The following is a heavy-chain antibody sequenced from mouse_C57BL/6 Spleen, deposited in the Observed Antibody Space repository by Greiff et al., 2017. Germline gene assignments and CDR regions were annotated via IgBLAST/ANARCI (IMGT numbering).Heavy chain of an antibody. J-gene: IGHJ2*01. V-gene: IGHV1-7*01. D-gene: IGHD1-1*01. Sequence: QVQLQQSGAELAKPGASVKLSCKASGYTFTSYWMHWVKQRPGQGLEWIGYINPSSGYTKYNQKFKDKATLTADKSSSTAYMQLSSLTYEDSAVYYCAKYYGSSPYYFDYWGQGTTLTVSS. CDR1: GYTFTSYW. CDR3: AKYYGSSPYYFDY. CDR2: INPSSGYT.